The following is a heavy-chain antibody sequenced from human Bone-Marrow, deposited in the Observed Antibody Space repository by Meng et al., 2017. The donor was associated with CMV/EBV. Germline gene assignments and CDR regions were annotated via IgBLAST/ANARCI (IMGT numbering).Heavy chain of an antibody. D-gene: IGHD5-18*01. Sequence: SVKVSCKASGGTFNSYTVSWVRQAPGQGLEWMGRIIPILGIANYAQKFHDRVTITADKSTSTAYMELSSLRSEDTAVYYCARAMKGVDTPMAYYYYYGMDVWGQGTTVTCYS. J-gene: IGHJ6*01. V-gene: IGHV1-69*02. CDR1: GGTFNSYT. CDR2: IIPILGIA. CDR3: ARAMKGVDTPMAYYYYYGMDV.